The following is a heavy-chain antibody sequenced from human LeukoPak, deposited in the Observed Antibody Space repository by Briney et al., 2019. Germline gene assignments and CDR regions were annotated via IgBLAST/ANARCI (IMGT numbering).Heavy chain of an antibody. D-gene: IGHD3-10*01. V-gene: IGHV3-23*01. CDR1: GFTFSSYA. CDR2: ISGSGGTT. CDR3: AKGPTLYASGTYTYFHY. Sequence: GGSLRLSCAASGFTFSSYAMSWVRQAPGKGLEWVSAISGSGGTTYYADSVKGRFTIPRDNSKNTLYLQMNSLRAEDTAVYYCAKGPTLYASGTYTYFHYWGQGTLVTVSS. J-gene: IGHJ4*02.